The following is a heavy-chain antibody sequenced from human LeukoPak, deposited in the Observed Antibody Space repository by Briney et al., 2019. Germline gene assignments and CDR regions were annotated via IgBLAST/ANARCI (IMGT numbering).Heavy chain of an antibody. Sequence: GGSRRLSCAASGFTFSSYAMHWVRQAPGKGLEWVAVISYDGSNKYYADSVKGRFTISREKSQNTLYLQMASLRAEDPAVYYCARQLGYCSSGTCYFDYWGQGTLVTVSS. V-gene: IGHV3-30-3*01. D-gene: IGHD2-15*01. CDR2: ISYDGSNK. CDR1: GFTFSSYA. CDR3: ARQLGYCSSGTCYFDY. J-gene: IGHJ4*02.